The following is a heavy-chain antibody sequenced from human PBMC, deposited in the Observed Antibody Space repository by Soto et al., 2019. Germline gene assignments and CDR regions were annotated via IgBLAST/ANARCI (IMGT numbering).Heavy chain of an antibody. D-gene: IGHD6-13*01. CDR3: ARGISKYSSWYEPHTWFDA. CDR2: LYFNGGT. CDR1: GGPINSPDYY. Sequence: QVQLQESGPGLVKPSQTLSLTCTVSGGPINSPDYYWTWIRQSPGKGLKWIGYLYFNGGTQYNPSPRCPVSMSSDTSKKHFSLKMRSVTAADTAVYYCARGISKYSSWYEPHTWFDAWGPGVLVTVSS. V-gene: IGHV4-30-4*01. J-gene: IGHJ5*02.